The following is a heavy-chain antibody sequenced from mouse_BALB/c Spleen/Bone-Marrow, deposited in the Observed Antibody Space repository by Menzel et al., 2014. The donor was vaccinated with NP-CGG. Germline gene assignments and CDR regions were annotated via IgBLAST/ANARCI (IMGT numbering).Heavy chain of an antibody. V-gene: IGHV1-18*01. CDR3: AREGYGSSYGFAY. J-gene: IGHJ3*01. CDR2: INPYNGGS. CDR1: GYSFAGYT. Sequence: EVQLQQSGPELMKPGASMKISCKASGYSFAGYTMNWVKQSHGKNLEWIGLINPYNGGSSYNQKFKGKATLTVDKSSSTAYMELLSLTSEDSAVYYCAREGYGSSYGFAYWGQGTLVTVSA. D-gene: IGHD1-1*01.